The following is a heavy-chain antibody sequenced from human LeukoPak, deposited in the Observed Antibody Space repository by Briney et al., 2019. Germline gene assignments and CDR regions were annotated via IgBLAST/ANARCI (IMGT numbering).Heavy chain of an antibody. CDR3: AKDLHYYDSSGYPLGGY. J-gene: IGHJ4*02. V-gene: IGHV3-30*02. Sequence: PGGSLRLSCAASGFTFSSYGMSWVRQAPGKGLEWVAFIRYDGSNKYYADSVKGRFTISRDNSKNTLYLQMNSLRAEDTAVYYCAKDLHYYDSSGYPLGGYWGQGTLVTVSS. CDR2: IRYDGSNK. CDR1: GFTFSSYG. D-gene: IGHD3-22*01.